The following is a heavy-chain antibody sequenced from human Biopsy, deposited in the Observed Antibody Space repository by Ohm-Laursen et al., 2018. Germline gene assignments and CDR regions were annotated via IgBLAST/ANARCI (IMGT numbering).Heavy chain of an antibody. Sequence: TLSLTCTVSGVSINGGRYYWNWIRHHPRKGLEWIGYIFNSANTYYNPSLKNLITISGDTPKSQFSLKLNSVTAADTAVYYCARGDYFDSNGYFWFDPWGQGTLVTVSS. V-gene: IGHV4-31*01. CDR1: GVSINGGRYY. CDR3: ARGDYFDSNGYFWFDP. CDR2: IFNSANT. D-gene: IGHD3-22*01. J-gene: IGHJ5*02.